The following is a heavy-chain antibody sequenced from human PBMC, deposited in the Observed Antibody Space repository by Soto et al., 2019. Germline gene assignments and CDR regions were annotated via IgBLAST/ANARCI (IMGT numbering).Heavy chain of an antibody. J-gene: IGHJ6*02. CDR2: IIPIFGTA. D-gene: IGHD2-2*01. V-gene: IGHV1-69*13. Sequence: AVKVSCKACGGTFSSYAISWVRQAPGQGLEWMGGIIPIFGTANYAQKFQGRVTITADESTSTAYMELSSLRSEDTAVYYCARENLVVPAARYYYYYGMDVWGQGTTVTVSS. CDR1: GGTFSSYA. CDR3: ARENLVVPAARYYYYYGMDV.